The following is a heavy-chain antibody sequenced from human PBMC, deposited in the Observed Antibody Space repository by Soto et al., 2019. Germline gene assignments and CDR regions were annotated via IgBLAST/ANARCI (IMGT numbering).Heavy chain of an antibody. CDR3: GSYIAMIWGVDY. Sequence: SETLSLTCATYGGSFSGYYWSWLRQPPGKGLEWIGEINHSGSTNYNPSLKSRVTISADTSKNQFSLKLSSVTAADTAVYDCGSYIAMIWGVDYWGQGSLVTVSS. CDR2: INHSGST. D-gene: IGHD3-10*01. CDR1: GGSFSGYY. V-gene: IGHV4-34*01. J-gene: IGHJ4*02.